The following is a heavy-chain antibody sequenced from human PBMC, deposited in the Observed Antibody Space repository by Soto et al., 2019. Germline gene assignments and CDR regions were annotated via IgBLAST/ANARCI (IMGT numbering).Heavy chain of an antibody. D-gene: IGHD3-10*01. CDR2: IKRDGSEK. CDR3: XXXXXLWFGEFDS. CDR1: GYTISSYW. J-gene: IGHJ4*02. Sequence: EVQLVESGGGLVQPGGYLRLSCAASGYTISSYWMSGVRQAPGKGLEWVANIKRDGSEKYYVDSVKGRFTISRDNAKXXXXXQMNSLRXXXXXXXXXXXXXXLWFGEFDSWGQGTLVTVSS. V-gene: IGHV3-7*01.